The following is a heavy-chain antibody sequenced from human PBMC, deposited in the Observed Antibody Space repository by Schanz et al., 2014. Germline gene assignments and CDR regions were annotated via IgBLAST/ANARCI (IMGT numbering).Heavy chain of an antibody. D-gene: IGHD2-8*02. CDR2: IYHSGNT. CDR3: ARDSLRGATGGYGMDV. V-gene: IGHV4-31*03. CDR1: GGSISSGGYY. Sequence: QVQLQESGPGLVKASGTLSLTCTVSGGSISSGGYYWSWIRQHPGKGLEGIGEIYHSGNTNYNASLKSRVSRSVDKSKNQYALKVRAVTAADTAVYYCARDSLRGATGGYGMDVWGQGTTVTVSS. J-gene: IGHJ6*02.